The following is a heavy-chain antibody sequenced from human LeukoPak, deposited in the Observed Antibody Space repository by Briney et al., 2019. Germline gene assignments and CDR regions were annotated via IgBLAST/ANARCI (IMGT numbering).Heavy chain of an antibody. D-gene: IGHD1-1*01. Sequence: GWSLRLSCAASGFAFGSSWMNWVRQAPGKGLEWVAKINPDGSEQDYVESVKGRFTISRDNAKNTVYLQMNSLRAEDTAVYYCGTVFDYWGQGTLVTVSS. J-gene: IGHJ4*02. V-gene: IGHV3-7*01. CDR2: INPDGSEQ. CDR3: GTVFDY. CDR1: GFAFGSSW.